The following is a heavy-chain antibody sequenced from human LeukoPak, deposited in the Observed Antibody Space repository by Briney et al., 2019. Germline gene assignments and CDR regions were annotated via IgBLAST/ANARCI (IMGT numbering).Heavy chain of an antibody. CDR1: GFTFDDYA. CDR3: AKAPGGIVGGTEGYFDY. D-gene: IGHD1-26*01. J-gene: IGHJ4*02. Sequence: PGGSLRLSCAASGFTFDDYAMHWVRQAPGKGLEWVSVISGDGGSTYYAYSVKGRFTFSRDNSKNSLYRQMNSLRTEDTALYYCAKAPGGIVGGTEGYFDYWRQGTLVSVPS. CDR2: ISGDGGST. V-gene: IGHV3-43*02.